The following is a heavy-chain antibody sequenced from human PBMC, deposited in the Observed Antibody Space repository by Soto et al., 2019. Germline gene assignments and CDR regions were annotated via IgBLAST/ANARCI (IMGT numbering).Heavy chain of an antibody. CDR1: GYTFTSDG. V-gene: IGHV1-18*01. D-gene: IGHD5-12*01. J-gene: IGHJ4*02. Sequence: ASVKVSCKASGYTFTSDGISWVRQAPGQGLEWMGWISAYNGNTNYAQKLQGRVTITRDTSASTAYMELSSLRSEDTAVYYCARVSGYYLPDYWGQGTLVTVSS. CDR3: ARVSGYYLPDY. CDR2: ISAYNGNT.